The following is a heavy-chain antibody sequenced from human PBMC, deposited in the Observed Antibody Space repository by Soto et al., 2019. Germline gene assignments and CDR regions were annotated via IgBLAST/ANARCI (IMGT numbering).Heavy chain of an antibody. CDR3: AKARGSGSTSWYNGWFDP. Sequence: EVQLLESGGGLVQPGGSLRLSCAASGFTFSSYAMSWVRQSPGKGLEWVSPISGSGGSTYDADSVKGRFTISRDNSKDTRYLQMNSLRAEDTAVYYCAKARGSGSTSWYNGWFDPWGQGTLGTVSS. D-gene: IGHD2-2*02. V-gene: IGHV3-23*01. CDR2: ISGSGGST. J-gene: IGHJ5*02. CDR1: GFTFSSYA.